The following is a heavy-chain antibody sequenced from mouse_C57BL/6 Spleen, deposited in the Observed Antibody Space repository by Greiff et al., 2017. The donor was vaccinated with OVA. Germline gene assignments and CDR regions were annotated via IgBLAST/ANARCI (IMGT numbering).Heavy chain of an antibody. V-gene: IGHV1-19*01. CDR2: INPYNGGT. CDR1: GYTFTDYY. J-gene: IGHJ4*01. CDR3: AREGIYYGNPGAMDY. Sequence: EVQRVESGPVLVKPGASVKMSCKASGYTFTDYYMNWVKQSHGKSLEWIGVINPYNGGTSYNQKFKGKATLTVDKSSSTAYMELNSLTSEDSAVYYCAREGIYYGNPGAMDYWGQGTSVTVSS. D-gene: IGHD2-1*01.